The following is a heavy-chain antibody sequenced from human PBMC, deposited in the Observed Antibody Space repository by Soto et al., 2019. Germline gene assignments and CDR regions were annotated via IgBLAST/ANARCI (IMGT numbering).Heavy chain of an antibody. Sequence: GGSLRLSCAASGFTFSSYSMNWVRQAPGKGLEWVSSISSSSSYIYYADSVKGRFTISRDNAKNSLYLQMNSLRAEDTAVYYCARDRGDTVTTDANFDYWGQGTLVTVSS. CDR2: ISSSSSYI. J-gene: IGHJ4*02. D-gene: IGHD4-17*01. V-gene: IGHV3-21*01. CDR3: ARDRGDTVTTDANFDY. CDR1: GFTFSSYS.